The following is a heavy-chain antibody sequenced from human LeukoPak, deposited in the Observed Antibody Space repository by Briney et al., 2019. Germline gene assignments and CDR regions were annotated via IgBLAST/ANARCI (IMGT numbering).Heavy chain of an antibody. CDR3: SRESGPFSPFGF. J-gene: IGHJ4*02. CDR1: GDSISGTNW. CDR2: ISLRGLT. Sequence: SETLSLTCGVSGDSISGTNWWSWVRQRPGQGLEWIGEISLRGLTNYNPSLRSRLTMSLDESKNQVSLNLTSVTAADTAVYYCSRESGPFSPFGFWGQGTLVSVHS. D-gene: IGHD1-26*01. V-gene: IGHV4-4*02.